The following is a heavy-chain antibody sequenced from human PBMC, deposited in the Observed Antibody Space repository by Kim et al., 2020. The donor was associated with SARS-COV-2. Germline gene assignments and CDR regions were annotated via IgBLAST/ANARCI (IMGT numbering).Heavy chain of an antibody. CDR2: INPSGAFT. Sequence: ASVKVSCKASGFPFTNYFMHWVRQAPGQGLEWMGTINPSGAFTLFTQKYQGRVIITKDTSTSTVYMEVSSLRSEDTAVYLCAREAALIAAPQKNFDYWGQGTLVTVSS. V-gene: IGHV1-46*01. D-gene: IGHD6-25*01. CDR3: AREAALIAAPQKNFDY. CDR1: GFPFTNYF. J-gene: IGHJ4*02.